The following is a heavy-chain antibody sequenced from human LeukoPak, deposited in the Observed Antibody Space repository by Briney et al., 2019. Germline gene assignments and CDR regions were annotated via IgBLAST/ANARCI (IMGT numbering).Heavy chain of an antibody. J-gene: IGHJ3*02. CDR2: LYSRGSP. Sequence: SETLSLTCTVSGASISTYYWSWIRQSPGKGLEWIGYLYSRGSPNYNPSLKRRVTISVDTSKNHFSLTLSSVTAADTAVYYCARLQPNSGEWAFDIWGQGTMVTVSS. D-gene: IGHD1-1*01. CDR3: ARLQPNSGEWAFDI. CDR1: GASISTYY. V-gene: IGHV4-59*01.